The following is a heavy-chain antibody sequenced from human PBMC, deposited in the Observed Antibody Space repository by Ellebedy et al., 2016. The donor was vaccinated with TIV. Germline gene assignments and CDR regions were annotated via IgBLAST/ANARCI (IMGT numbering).Heavy chain of an antibody. V-gene: IGHV4-59*08. J-gene: IGHJ4*02. D-gene: IGHD1-1*01. CDR1: GGSINTYY. Sequence: SETLSLTCTVSGGSINTYYWSWIRQPPGKGVEWIGEINHSGSTNYNPSLKSRVTISVDTSKNQFSLKLSSVTAADTAVYYCARQSPWTTRHFDYWGQGTLVTVSS. CDR3: ARQSPWTTRHFDY. CDR2: INHSGST.